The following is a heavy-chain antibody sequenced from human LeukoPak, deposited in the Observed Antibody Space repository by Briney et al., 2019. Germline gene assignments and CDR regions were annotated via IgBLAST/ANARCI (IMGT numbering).Heavy chain of an antibody. D-gene: IGHD1-26*01. CDR2: ISLSSSYI. CDR1: GFTFSTYT. CDR3: ARQKTRFTGSSQGDDTFDI. Sequence: PGGSLRLSCAASGFTFSTYTMNWVRQAPGKGLEWVSSISLSSSYIYYADSVKGRFTISRDNAKNSLYLQMDSLRAEDTAVYYCARQKTRFTGSSQGDDTFDIWGQGTMVIVSS. V-gene: IGHV3-21*01. J-gene: IGHJ3*02.